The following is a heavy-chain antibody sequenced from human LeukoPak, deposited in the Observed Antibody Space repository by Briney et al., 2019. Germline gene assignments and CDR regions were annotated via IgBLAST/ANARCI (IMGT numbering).Heavy chain of an antibody. J-gene: IGHJ6*02. D-gene: IGHD3-10*01. CDR1: GFTFSSYS. V-gene: IGHV3-21*01. Sequence: GGSLRLSCAASGFTFSSYSMNWVRQAPGKGLEWVSSISGSSSYIYYADSVKGRFTISRDNAKNSLYLQMNSLRAEDTAVYYCARRWLGDPYGMDVWGQGTTVTVSS. CDR3: ARRWLGDPYGMDV. CDR2: ISGSSSYI.